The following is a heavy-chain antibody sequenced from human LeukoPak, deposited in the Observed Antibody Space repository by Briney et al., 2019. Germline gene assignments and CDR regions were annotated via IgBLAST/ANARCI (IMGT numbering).Heavy chain of an antibody. CDR1: GYTLTEMS. V-gene: IGHV1-24*01. D-gene: IGHD2-2*01. J-gene: IGHJ6*02. Sequence: ASVKVSCKVSGYTLTEMSIHWVRQAPGGALEWMGGFDPEDGETVYAPKFQGRVTMTEDTSADTAYMELSSLRSENTAVYYCTTCLNGAGQPVAIYYYGMDVWGQGTTVTVSS. CDR2: FDPEDGET. CDR3: TTCLNGAGQPVAIYYYGMDV.